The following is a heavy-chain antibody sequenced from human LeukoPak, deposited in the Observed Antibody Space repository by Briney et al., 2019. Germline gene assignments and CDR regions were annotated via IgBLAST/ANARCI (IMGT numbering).Heavy chain of an antibody. Sequence: SQTLSLTCTVSGGSIGSGGYYWSWLRQHPGMGLEWIGYIYYSGSTYYNPSLKSRVTISVDTSKNQFSLKLSTVTAADTAVYYCARGGFGDYYFDYWGQGTLVTVSS. CDR1: GGSIGSGGYY. D-gene: IGHD3-10*01. J-gene: IGHJ4*02. CDR2: IYYSGST. CDR3: ARGGFGDYYFDY. V-gene: IGHV4-31*03.